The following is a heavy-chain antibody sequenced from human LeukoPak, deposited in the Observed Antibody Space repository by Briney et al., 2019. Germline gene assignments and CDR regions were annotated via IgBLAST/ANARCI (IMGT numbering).Heavy chain of an antibody. CDR1: GFTFRDYN. J-gene: IGHJ4*02. CDR2: IDGSDGTI. CDR3: ARLGRKAGYKYYDY. D-gene: IGHD1-1*01. Sequence: PGGSLRLSCAVSGFTFRDYNMKWVRQAPGRGLEWVSYIDGSDGTIYYAASLKGRITISRDNAENSLYLQMNTLRVEDTAVYYCARLGRKAGYKYYDYWGQGTPVTVSS. V-gene: IGHV3-48*01.